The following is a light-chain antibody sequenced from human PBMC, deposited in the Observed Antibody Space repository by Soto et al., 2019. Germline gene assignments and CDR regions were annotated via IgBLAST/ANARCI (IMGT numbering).Light chain of an antibody. CDR1: HGIGNA. V-gene: IGKV1-13*02. Sequence: AIQMTQSPSSLSASVGDRVTISCRASHGIGNALGWYQQKPGKAPKLLIYDASSLESGVPSRFSGSGSGTEFTLTISSLQPDDFATYYCQQYNSYLWTFGQGTKVDIK. CDR2: DAS. CDR3: QQYNSYLWT. J-gene: IGKJ1*01.